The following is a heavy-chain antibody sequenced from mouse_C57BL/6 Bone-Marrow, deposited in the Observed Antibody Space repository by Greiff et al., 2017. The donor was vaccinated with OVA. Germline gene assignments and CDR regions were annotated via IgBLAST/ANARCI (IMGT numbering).Heavy chain of an antibody. CDR1: GYTFTSYW. J-gene: IGHJ4*01. V-gene: IGHV1-50*01. CDR2: IDPSDSYT. Sequence: VQLQQPGAELVKPWASVKLSCKASGYTFTSYWMQWVKQRPGQGLEWIGEIDPSDSYTNYNQKFKGKATLTVDTSSSTAYMQLSSLTSEDSAVYYCASRGAMDYWGQGTSVTVSS. CDR3: ASRGAMDY.